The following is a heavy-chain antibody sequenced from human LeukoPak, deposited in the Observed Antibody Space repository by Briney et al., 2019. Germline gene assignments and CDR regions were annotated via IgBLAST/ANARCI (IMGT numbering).Heavy chain of an antibody. CDR2: ISYDGSNK. D-gene: IGHD3-10*02. Sequence: GGSLRLSCAASGFTFSSYGMHWVRQAPGKGLEWVAAISYDGSNKYYADSVKGRFTISRDNSKNTLYLQMNSLRAEDTAVYYCAKCSELMVPPGPFDYWGQGTLVTVSS. J-gene: IGHJ4*02. CDR3: AKCSELMVPPGPFDY. V-gene: IGHV3-30*18. CDR1: GFTFSSYG.